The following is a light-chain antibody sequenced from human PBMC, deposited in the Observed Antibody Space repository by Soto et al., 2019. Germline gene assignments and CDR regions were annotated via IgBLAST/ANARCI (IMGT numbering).Light chain of an antibody. CDR1: QSVSSN. CDR2: GAS. Sequence: EIVMTQSPATLSVSPGERATLSCRASQSVSSNLAWYQHKPGQAPRLLIYGASTRATGIPARFSGSGSGTEFTLTISSLQSEDFAVYYCQQYNNWPPSWTFGQGTK. V-gene: IGKV3-15*01. J-gene: IGKJ1*01. CDR3: QQYNNWPPSWT.